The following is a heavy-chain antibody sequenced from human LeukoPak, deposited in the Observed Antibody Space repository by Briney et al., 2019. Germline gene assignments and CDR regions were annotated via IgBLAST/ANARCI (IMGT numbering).Heavy chain of an antibody. V-gene: IGHV4-61*02. CDR2: IYTSGST. CDR1: GGSISSGDYY. Sequence: SETLSLTCTVSGGSISSGDYYWSWIRQPPGKGLEWIGRIYTSGSTNYNPSLKSRVTISVDTSKNQFSLKLSSVTAADTAVYYCARSYDFWWGTYFDYWGQGTLVTVSS. J-gene: IGHJ4*02. D-gene: IGHD3-3*01. CDR3: ARSYDFWWGTYFDY.